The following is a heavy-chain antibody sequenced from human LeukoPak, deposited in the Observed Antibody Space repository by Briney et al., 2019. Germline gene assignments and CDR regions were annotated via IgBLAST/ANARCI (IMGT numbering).Heavy chain of an antibody. J-gene: IGHJ4*02. D-gene: IGHD2-21*01. V-gene: IGHV3-74*01. CDR1: GFTFNYFW. CDR3: AIVSEY. CDR2: INNDGTAT. Sequence: GGSLRLPCAASGFTFNYFWMHWVRQVPGKGLVWVSGINNDGTATYYADSVKGRFTISRDNAKNTVYLQMNGLRAEDTTVYYCAIVSEYWGQGTLITVSS.